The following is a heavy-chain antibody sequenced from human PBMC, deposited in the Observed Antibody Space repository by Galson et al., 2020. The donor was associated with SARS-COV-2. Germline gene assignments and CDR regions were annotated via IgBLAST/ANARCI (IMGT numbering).Heavy chain of an antibody. CDR2: INPNSGGT. CDR1: GYTFTGYY. V-gene: IGHV1-2*04. Sequence: ASVKVSCKASGYTFTGYYMHWVRQAPGQGLEWMGWINPNSGGTNYAQKFQGWVTMTRDTAISTAYMELSRLRSDDTAVYYCARGRLERGYSYGWGEGTGFDPWGQGTLVIVSS. D-gene: IGHD5-18*01. CDR3: ARGRLERGYSYGWGEGTGFDP. J-gene: IGHJ5*02.